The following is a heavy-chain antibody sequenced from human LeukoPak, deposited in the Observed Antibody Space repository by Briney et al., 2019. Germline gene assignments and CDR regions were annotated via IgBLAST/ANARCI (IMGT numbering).Heavy chain of an antibody. CDR1: GFTFDDYA. Sequence: GRSLRLSRAASGFTFDDYAMHWVRQAPGKGREWVSGISWNSGSIGYADPVKGRFTISRDNAKNSLYLQMNSLRAEDTALYYCAKIPGDGYNSGFDYWGQGTLVTVSS. J-gene: IGHJ4*02. CDR2: ISWNSGSI. D-gene: IGHD5-24*01. CDR3: AKIPGDGYNSGFDY. V-gene: IGHV3-9*01.